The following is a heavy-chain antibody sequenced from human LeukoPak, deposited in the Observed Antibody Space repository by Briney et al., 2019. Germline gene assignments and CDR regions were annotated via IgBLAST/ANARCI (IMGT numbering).Heavy chain of an antibody. V-gene: IGHV1-46*01. CDR1: GYTFISYQ. CDR3: ATPVYNYLGEDYYYYGMDV. J-gene: IGHJ6*02. D-gene: IGHD3-22*01. Sequence: ASVKVSCKASGYTFISYQMHWVRQAPGQGLEWMGIINPTGGSTSHAQKFQGRVTMTEDTSTDTAYMELSSLRSEDTAVYYCATPVYNYLGEDYYYYGMDVWGQGTTVTVSS. CDR2: INPTGGST.